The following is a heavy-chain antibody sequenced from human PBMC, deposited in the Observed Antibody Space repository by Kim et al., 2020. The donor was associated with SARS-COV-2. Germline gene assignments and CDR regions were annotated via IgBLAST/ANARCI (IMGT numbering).Heavy chain of an antibody. D-gene: IGHD5-18*01. V-gene: IGHV4-34*12. CDR1: GGSFNTYY. CDR3: AADTSMAL. Sequence: SETLSLTCAVSGGSFNTYYWSWIRQPPGKGLEWIGEVIPSGSTIYNPSLKIRLTISVDTSKNQFSLKLTSVTAADTAVYYCAADTSMALWGQGTLVTVSS. J-gene: IGHJ4*02. CDR2: VIPSGST.